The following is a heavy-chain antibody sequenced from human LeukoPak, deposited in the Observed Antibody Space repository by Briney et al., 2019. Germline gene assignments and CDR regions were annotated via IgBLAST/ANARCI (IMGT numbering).Heavy chain of an antibody. CDR2: MYHSGSP. J-gene: IGHJ4*02. Sequence: SETLSLTCTVSGGSINSGSYYWGWIRQPPGKGLEWIGSMYHSGSPYYNSSLKSRVTMFEDKSKNQFSLRLYSVTVADTAVYYCAGHFAYSSSSYFDYWGQGSLVTVSS. D-gene: IGHD6-6*01. CDR3: AGHFAYSSSSYFDY. V-gene: IGHV4-39*01. CDR1: GGSINSGSYY.